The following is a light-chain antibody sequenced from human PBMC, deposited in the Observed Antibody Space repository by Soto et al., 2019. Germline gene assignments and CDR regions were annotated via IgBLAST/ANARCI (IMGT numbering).Light chain of an antibody. CDR3: EQYDNSQWT. J-gene: IGKJ1*01. CDR1: QSVSSSH. Sequence: EIVLTQSPGTLSLSPGERVTISCRASQSVSSSHLAWFQQKPGQAPRLLIYDASSRATGIPDRFSGSGSGTELTLTISRLESEDFAVYYCEQYDNSQWTFGQGTKVEIK. CDR2: DAS. V-gene: IGKV3-20*01.